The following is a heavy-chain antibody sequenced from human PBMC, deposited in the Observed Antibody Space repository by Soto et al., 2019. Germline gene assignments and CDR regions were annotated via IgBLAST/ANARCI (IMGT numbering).Heavy chain of an antibody. J-gene: IGHJ4*02. CDR1: GGSISSGGYY. CDR2: IYYSGST. Sequence: QVQLQESGPGLVKPSQTLSLTCTVSGGSISSGGYYWSWIRQHPGKGLEWIGYIYYSGSTYYNPSLKGRFTISVDTSKNQFSLKLGSVTAADTAVYYCAREGGGGGRGYFDYWGQGTLVTVSS. D-gene: IGHD3-16*01. V-gene: IGHV4-31*03. CDR3: AREGGGGGRGYFDY.